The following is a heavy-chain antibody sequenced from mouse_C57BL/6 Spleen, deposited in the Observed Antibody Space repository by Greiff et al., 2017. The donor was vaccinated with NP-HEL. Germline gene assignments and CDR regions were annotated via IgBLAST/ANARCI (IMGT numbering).Heavy chain of an antibody. Sequence: DVMLVESGGDLVKPGGSLKLSCAASGFTFSSYGMSWVRQTPDKRLEWVATIGSGGSYTYYPDSVKGRFTISRDNAKNTLYLQMSSLKSEDTAMYYCARPLDSSGYLLDYWGQGTTLTVSS. CDR3: ARPLDSSGYLLDY. CDR1: GFTFSSYG. CDR2: IGSGGSYT. J-gene: IGHJ2*01. V-gene: IGHV5-6*02. D-gene: IGHD3-2*02.